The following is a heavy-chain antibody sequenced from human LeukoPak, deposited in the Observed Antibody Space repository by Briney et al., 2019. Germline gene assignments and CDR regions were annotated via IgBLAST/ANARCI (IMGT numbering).Heavy chain of an antibody. CDR3: ARGGSREGYGGGY. Sequence: PGGSLRLSCAASGFTFSTYFIHWVRQAPGKGLVWVSRINSDGSSTSYADSVKGRFTISRDNAKNTLYLQMNSLRAEDTAVYYCARGGSREGYGGGYWGQGTLVTVSS. J-gene: IGHJ4*02. V-gene: IGHV3-74*01. CDR2: INSDGSST. D-gene: IGHD5-24*01. CDR1: GFTFSTYF.